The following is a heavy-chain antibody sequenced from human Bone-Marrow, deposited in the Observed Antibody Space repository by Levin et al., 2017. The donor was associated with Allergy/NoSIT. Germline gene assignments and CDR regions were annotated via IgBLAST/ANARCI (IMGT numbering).Heavy chain of an antibody. J-gene: IGHJ5*02. CDR2: INPNSGGT. D-gene: IGHD5-18*01. CDR3: ARERGYSYGYGGGYGWFDP. V-gene: IGHV1-2*06. Sequence: GESLKISCKASGYTFTGYYMHWVRQAPGQGLEWMGRINPNSGGTNYAQTFQGRVTMTRDTSISTAYMELSRLRSDDTAVYYCARERGYSYGYGGGYGWFDPWGQGTLVTVSS. CDR1: GYTFTGYY.